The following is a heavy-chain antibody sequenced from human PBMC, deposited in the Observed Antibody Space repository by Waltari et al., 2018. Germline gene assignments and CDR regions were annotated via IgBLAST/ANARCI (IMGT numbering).Heavy chain of an antibody. D-gene: IGHD2-21*01. Sequence: QITLKESGPTLVKPTQTLTLTCTFSGFSLNPNGVGVAWILQPPGKALEWLAPISGNDDKRYSTSLKSRLTITKDTSKNQVVLTMTNMDPVDTATYYCAHTPYCGGDCFSMPPFDYWGQGTLVTVSS. V-gene: IGHV2-5*01. CDR2: ISGNDDK. J-gene: IGHJ4*02. CDR3: AHTPYCGGDCFSMPPFDY. CDR1: GFSLNPNGVG.